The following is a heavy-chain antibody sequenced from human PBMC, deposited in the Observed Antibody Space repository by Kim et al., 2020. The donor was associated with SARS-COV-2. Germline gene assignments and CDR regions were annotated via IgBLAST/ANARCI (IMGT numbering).Heavy chain of an antibody. CDR2: IYYSGST. J-gene: IGHJ4*02. CDR1: GGSISSYY. CDR3: ARHLSSKDWGGYDY. D-gene: IGHD2-21*01. Sequence: SETLSLTCTVSGGSISSYYWSWIRQPPGKGLEWIGYIYYSGSTNYNPSLKSRVTISVDTSKNQFSLKLSSVTAADTAVYYCARHLSSKDWGGYDYWGQGTLVTVSS. V-gene: IGHV4-59*08.